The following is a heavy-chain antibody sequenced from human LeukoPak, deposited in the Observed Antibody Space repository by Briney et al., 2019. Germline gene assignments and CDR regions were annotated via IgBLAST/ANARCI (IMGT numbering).Heavy chain of an antibody. CDR3: AREGHLVATIPRDAFDI. CDR2: ISSSGNAI. D-gene: IGHD5-12*01. Sequence: GRSLRLSCAASGFTFSSYAMHWVRQAPGRGLEWVSYISSSGNAIYYAESVKGRFTISRDNAKNSLYLQMNSLRAEDTAVYYCAREGHLVATIPRDAFDIWGQGTMVTVSS. J-gene: IGHJ3*02. V-gene: IGHV3-48*04. CDR1: GFTFSSYA.